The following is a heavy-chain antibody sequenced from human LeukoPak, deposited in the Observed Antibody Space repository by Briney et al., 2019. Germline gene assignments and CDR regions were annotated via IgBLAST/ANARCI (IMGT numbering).Heavy chain of an antibody. CDR3: PRYDFWSGKPDY. D-gene: IGHD3-3*01. CDR1: GFTFSSYA. V-gene: IGHV3-23*01. J-gene: IGHJ4*02. CDR2: ISGSGGST. Sequence: PGGSLRPSCAASGFTFSSYAMSWVRQAPGKGLEWVSAISGSGGSTYYADSVKGRFTISRDNSKNTLYLQMNSLRAEDTAVYYCPRYDFWSGKPDYWGQGTLVTVSS.